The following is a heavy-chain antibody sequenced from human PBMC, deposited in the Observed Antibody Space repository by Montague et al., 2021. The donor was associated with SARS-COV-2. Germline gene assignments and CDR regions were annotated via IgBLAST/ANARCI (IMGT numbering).Heavy chain of an antibody. CDR3: ARQVGDFWTGFYVDS. CDR1: GDSISSANYQ. D-gene: IGHD3/OR15-3a*01. Sequence: SETLSLTCNASGDSISSANYQWAWFRQPPGKGLQWVGSISHSGSAYCNPSLKSRLTISVDMSKRLFSLDVESVAVADTAFYYCARQVGDFWTGFYVDSWGQGTLVTVSS. V-gene: IGHV4-39*01. J-gene: IGHJ4*02. CDR2: ISHSGSA.